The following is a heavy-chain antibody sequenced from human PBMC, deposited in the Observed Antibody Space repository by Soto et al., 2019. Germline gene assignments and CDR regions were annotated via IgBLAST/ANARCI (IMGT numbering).Heavy chain of an antibody. Sequence: AETLSLTCTVSGGSISSSSYYWGWIRQPPGKGLEWIGTIYYSGTTNYNPSLKSRVTISVDTSQNQFSLKLNSLTAADTAVYYCASLLGIKFDYWGQGALVTVSS. CDR1: GGSISSSSYY. J-gene: IGHJ4*02. CDR3: ASLLGIKFDY. D-gene: IGHD3-10*01. V-gene: IGHV4-39*01. CDR2: IYYSGTT.